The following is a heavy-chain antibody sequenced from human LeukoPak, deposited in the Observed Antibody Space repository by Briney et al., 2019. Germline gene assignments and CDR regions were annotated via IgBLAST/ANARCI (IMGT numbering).Heavy chain of an antibody. CDR3: ARGAQGYSLSNGPDY. Sequence: SVKVSCKASGGIFSNYAITWVRQAPGQGLEWMGGIIPIFGTTTYAQKFQGRVTITADKSTSTAYMELSSLRSEDTAVYYCARGAQGYSLSNGPDYWGQGTLVTVSS. CDR2: IIPIFGTT. J-gene: IGHJ4*02. D-gene: IGHD5-18*01. CDR1: GGIFSNYA. V-gene: IGHV1-69*06.